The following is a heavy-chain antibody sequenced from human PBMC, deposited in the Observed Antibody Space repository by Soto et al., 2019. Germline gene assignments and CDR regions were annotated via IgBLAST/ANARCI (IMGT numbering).Heavy chain of an antibody. Sequence: EVQLLESGGGLVQPGGSLRLSCAASGFTFSSNAMSWVRQAPGKGLAWVSGISVSGGSTYYADSVKGRFTISRDNSKNTLYLQMNSLRADDTAVYYCASNTRYDPPDYWGQGTLVTVSS. J-gene: IGHJ4*02. CDR2: ISVSGGST. CDR1: GFTFSSNA. D-gene: IGHD3-16*01. CDR3: ASNTRYDPPDY. V-gene: IGHV3-23*01.